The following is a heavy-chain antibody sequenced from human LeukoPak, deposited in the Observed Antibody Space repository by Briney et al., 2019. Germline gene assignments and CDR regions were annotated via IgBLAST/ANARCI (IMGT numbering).Heavy chain of an antibody. CDR1: GGSINSYY. CDR3: ATLPLL. V-gene: IGHV4-59*08. CDR2: IYYSGSSGST. J-gene: IGHJ4*02. Sequence: SETLSLTCTVSGGSINSYYWSGIRQPPGEGLEWIGYIYYSGSSGSTDYNPSLKSRVTISVDTSKNQFSLKLSSVTAADTAVYYCATLPLLWGQGTLVTVSS.